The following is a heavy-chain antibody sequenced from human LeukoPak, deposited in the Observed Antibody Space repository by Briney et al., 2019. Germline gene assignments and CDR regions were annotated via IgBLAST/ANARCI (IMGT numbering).Heavy chain of an antibody. V-gene: IGHV3-23*01. CDR1: GFTFSSYA. CDR3: AKMPLGYCSGGSCYVVWFDP. Sequence: PGGSLRLSCVASGFTFSSYAMSWVRQAPGKGLEWVSGISGSGGSTYYADSVKGRFTISRDSFKNTLYLQMNSLRAEDTAVYYCAKMPLGYCSGGSCYVVWFDPWGQGTLVTVSS. D-gene: IGHD2-15*01. CDR2: ISGSGGST. J-gene: IGHJ5*02.